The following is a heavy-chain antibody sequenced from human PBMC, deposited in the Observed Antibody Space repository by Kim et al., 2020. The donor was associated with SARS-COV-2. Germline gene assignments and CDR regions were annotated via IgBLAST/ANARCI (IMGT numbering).Heavy chain of an antibody. V-gene: IGHV1-2*02. J-gene: IGHJ6*02. CDR2: INPNSGGT. CDR1: GYTFTGHY. D-gene: IGHD3-10*01. Sequence: ASVKVSCKPSGYTFTGHYIHWVRQAPGQGLEWMGWINPNSGGTKYAQKFQGRVTVTRDSSISTAYMELSRLTSDDTAVYYCARPITMVGGVFGVGAMDVWGQGTMVTVS. CDR3: ARPITMVGGVFGVGAMDV.